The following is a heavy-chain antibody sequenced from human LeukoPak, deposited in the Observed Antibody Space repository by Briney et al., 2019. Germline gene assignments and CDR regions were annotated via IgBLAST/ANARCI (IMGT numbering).Heavy chain of an antibody. Sequence: SETLSLTCTVSGYSINSGYYWGWIRQPPGKGLEWIGEIYHSGSTNYNPSLKSRVTISVDKSRNQFSLKLSSVTAADTAVYYCARERDGSGSYFFDYWGQGTLVTVSS. D-gene: IGHD3-10*01. CDR1: GYSINSGYY. J-gene: IGHJ4*02. CDR3: ARERDGSGSYFFDY. V-gene: IGHV4-38-2*02. CDR2: IYHSGST.